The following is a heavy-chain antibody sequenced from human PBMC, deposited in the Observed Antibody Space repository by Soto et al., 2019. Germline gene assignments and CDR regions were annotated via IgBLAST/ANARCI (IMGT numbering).Heavy chain of an antibody. Sequence: QLQLQESGSGLVKPSQTLSLTCAVSGGSISSGGYSWSWIRQPPGKGLEWIGYIYHSGSTYYNPSLQSRVTISVDRSKNQYSLKLSSVTAADTAVYYCARGSYGSGSYYRRYYFDYWGQGTLVTVSS. V-gene: IGHV4-30-2*01. CDR3: ARGSYGSGSYYRRYYFDY. D-gene: IGHD3-10*01. J-gene: IGHJ4*02. CDR2: IYHSGST. CDR1: GGSISSGGYS.